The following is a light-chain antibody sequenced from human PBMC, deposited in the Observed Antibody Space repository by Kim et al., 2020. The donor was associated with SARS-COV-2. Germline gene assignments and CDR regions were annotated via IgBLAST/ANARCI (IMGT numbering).Light chain of an antibody. CDR1: QDIRNY. CDR2: GAS. V-gene: IGKV1-17*03. CDR3: LQHNSYPWT. Sequence: ASVGDRVTISWRASQDIRNYLAWFQQKPGEAPKRLIYGASSLESGVPSRFSGNGSGTEFTLTISSLEPEDFATYYCLQHNSYPWTFGQGTKVDIK. J-gene: IGKJ1*01.